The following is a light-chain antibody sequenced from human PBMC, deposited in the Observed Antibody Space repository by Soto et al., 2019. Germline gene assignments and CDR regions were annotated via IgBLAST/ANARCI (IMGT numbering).Light chain of an antibody. CDR1: QSISSY. J-gene: IGKJ2*01. CDR2: AAS. Sequence: DIQMTQSPSSLSVSVGDRVTITCRASQSISSYLNWYQQKPGKAPKFLIYAASSLQRGVPSRFSGSGSGTDFTLTISSLQTEDFATYYFQKSYSTPRSFGQRTKLEFK. CDR3: QKSYSTPRS. V-gene: IGKV1-39*01.